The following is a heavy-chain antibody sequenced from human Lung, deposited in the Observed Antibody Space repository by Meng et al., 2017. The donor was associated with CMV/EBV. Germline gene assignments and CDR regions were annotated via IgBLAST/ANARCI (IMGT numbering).Heavy chain of an antibody. CDR2: IYYSGST. J-gene: IGHJ5*02. Sequence: QVQLQESGPGLVXPXXXXXLPXTXSGGSISSGDYYWSWIRQPPGKGLEWIGYIYYSGSTYYNPSLKSRVTISVDTSKNQFSLKLSSVTAADTAVYYCARGGITGTVDWFDPWGQGTLVTVSS. CDR3: ARGGITGTVDWFDP. CDR1: GGSISSGDYY. D-gene: IGHD1-20*01. V-gene: IGHV4-30-4*08.